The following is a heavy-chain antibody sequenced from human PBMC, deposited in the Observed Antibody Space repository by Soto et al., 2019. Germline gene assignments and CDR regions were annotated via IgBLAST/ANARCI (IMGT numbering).Heavy chain of an antibody. Sequence: GESLKISCKGSGYSFSSYWITWVRQKPGEALEWMGRISPIDSYSDYSPTFQGHVSISTEKYTSTVYLEWSSLKAPATGMYYCARRIYNGYEIFDYWGQGTRVTASS. CDR3: ARRIYNGYEIFDY. D-gene: IGHD5-12*01. V-gene: IGHV5-10-1*01. J-gene: IGHJ4*02. CDR2: ISPIDSYS. CDR1: GYSFSSYW.